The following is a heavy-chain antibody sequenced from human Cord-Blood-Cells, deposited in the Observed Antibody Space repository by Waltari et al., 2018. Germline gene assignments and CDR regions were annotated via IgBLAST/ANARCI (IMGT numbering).Heavy chain of an antibody. V-gene: IGHV4-31*03. Sequence: QVQLQESGPGLVKPSQTLSLTCTVSGGSISSGGYYWSWIRQHPGKGLEWIGYIYYSGSTYYNPSLNGRVTISVETSKNQCSLKLSSVTAADTAVDYCARARTGDDAFDIWGQGTMVTVSS. CDR1: GGSISSGGYY. J-gene: IGHJ3*02. CDR3: ARARTGDDAFDI. CDR2: IYYSGST. D-gene: IGHD7-27*01.